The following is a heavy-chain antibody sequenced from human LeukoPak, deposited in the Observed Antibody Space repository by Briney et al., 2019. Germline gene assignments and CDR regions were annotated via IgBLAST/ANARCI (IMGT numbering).Heavy chain of an antibody. Sequence: GGYLRLSCAASGFIFRTYSMNWVRQAPGKGLEWVSSISSNRSYIYYADSVKGRFTISGDNAKNSLYLQMNSLRAEDTAVYYCAKGRTSMVPIDYWGQGTLVTVSS. CDR2: ISSNRSYI. CDR1: GFIFRTYS. CDR3: AKGRTSMVPIDY. D-gene: IGHD5-18*01. J-gene: IGHJ4*02. V-gene: IGHV3-21*01.